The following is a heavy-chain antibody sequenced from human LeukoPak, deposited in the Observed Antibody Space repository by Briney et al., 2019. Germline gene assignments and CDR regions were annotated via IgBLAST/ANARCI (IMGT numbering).Heavy chain of an antibody. D-gene: IGHD3-22*01. Sequence: ASVKVSCKASGYTFTSYYMHWVRQAPGQGLEWMGIINPSGGSTSYAQKFQGRVTMTRDTSTSTVYMELSSLRSEDTAVYYCARGYYYDSSGYSGLFDYWGQGTLVTVSS. CDR1: GYTFTSYY. CDR2: INPSGGST. V-gene: IGHV1-46*01. CDR3: ARGYYYDSSGYSGLFDY. J-gene: IGHJ4*02.